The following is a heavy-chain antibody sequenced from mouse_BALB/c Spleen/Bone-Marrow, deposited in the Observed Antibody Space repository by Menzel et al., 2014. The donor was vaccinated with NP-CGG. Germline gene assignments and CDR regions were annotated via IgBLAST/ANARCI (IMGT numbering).Heavy chain of an antibody. D-gene: IGHD2-4*01. CDR1: GFTFSSYA. Sequence: EAKLMESGGGLVKPGGSLKLSCAGSGFTFSSYAMSWGRQTPEKRLEWVASISSGGGTYYPASVKGRFTISRDNVRNILYLQMSSLRSEDTAMYYCARGGGLRGLYPMDYWGQGTSVTVSS. CDR3: ARGGGLRGLYPMDY. V-gene: IGHV5-6-5*01. J-gene: IGHJ4*01. CDR2: ISSGGGT.